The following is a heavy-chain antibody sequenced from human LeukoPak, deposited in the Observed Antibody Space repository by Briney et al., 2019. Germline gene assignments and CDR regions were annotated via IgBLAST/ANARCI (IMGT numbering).Heavy chain of an antibody. D-gene: IGHD2-15*01. J-gene: IGHJ4*02. CDR2: INDDETVT. CDR1: GFTFSSYW. V-gene: IGHV3-74*01. Sequence: GGSLRLSCAASGFTFSSYWMHWVRQAPGKGLVWVARINDDETVTNYADSVKGRFTISRDNAKNTLYLQMNSLRAEDTAVYFCARDLGSGGSCYRNWGQGTLVTVSS. CDR3: ARDLGSGGSCYRN.